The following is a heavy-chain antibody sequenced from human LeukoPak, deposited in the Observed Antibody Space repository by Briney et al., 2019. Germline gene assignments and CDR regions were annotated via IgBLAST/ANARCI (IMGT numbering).Heavy chain of an antibody. D-gene: IGHD6-13*01. V-gene: IGHV3-21*01. CDR3: ARENKEAAGTGAFDI. J-gene: IGHJ3*02. CDR1: GFTFSSYR. CDR2: IRSSSSYI. Sequence: PGGSLRLSCAASGFTFSSYRMNWVRQAPGKGLEWVSSIRSSSSYIYYADSVKGRFTISRDNAKNSLYLQMNSLRAEDTAVYYCARENKEAAGTGAFDIWGQGTMDTVSS.